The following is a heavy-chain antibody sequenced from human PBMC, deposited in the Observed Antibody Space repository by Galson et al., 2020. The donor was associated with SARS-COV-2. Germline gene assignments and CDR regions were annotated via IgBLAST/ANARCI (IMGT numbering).Heavy chain of an antibody. J-gene: IGHJ5*02. V-gene: IGHV4-31*03. CDR2: IYHSGSS. CDR1: GGFISNGGYY. D-gene: IGHD1-1*01. Sequence: ASETLSLTCTVSGGFISNGGYYWSWIRQHPGKGLEWIGYIYHSGSSYYNPSLKSRLTISVDTSKNQFSLKVSSVTAADTAVYYCARAGRGTGIDPWGQGTLVTVSS. CDR3: ARAGRGTGIDP.